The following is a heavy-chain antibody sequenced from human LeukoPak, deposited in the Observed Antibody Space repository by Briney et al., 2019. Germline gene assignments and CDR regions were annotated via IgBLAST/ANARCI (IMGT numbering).Heavy chain of an antibody. CDR3: ASLAVAGRIIDAFDI. CDR1: GGTFSSYA. CDR2: IIPIFGTA. D-gene: IGHD6-19*01. J-gene: IGHJ3*02. Sequence: ASVKVSCKASGGTFSSYAISWVRQAPGQGLEWMGRIIPIFGTANYAQKFQGRVTITTDESTSTAYMELSSLRSEDTAVYYCASLAVAGRIIDAFDIWGQGTMVTVSS. V-gene: IGHV1-69*05.